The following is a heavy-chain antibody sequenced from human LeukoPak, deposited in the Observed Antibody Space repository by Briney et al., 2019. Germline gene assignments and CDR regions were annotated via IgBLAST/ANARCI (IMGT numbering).Heavy chain of an antibody. CDR3: ARVDYGDYVKGAFDI. Sequence: PSETLCLTCAVYGGSFSGYYWSRIRQPPGKGLEWIVEINHSGSTNYNPSLKSRVTISVDTSKNQFSLKLSSVTAADTAVYYCARVDYGDYVKGAFDIWGQGTMVTVSS. J-gene: IGHJ3*02. D-gene: IGHD4-17*01. CDR1: GGSFSGYY. V-gene: IGHV4-34*01. CDR2: INHSGST.